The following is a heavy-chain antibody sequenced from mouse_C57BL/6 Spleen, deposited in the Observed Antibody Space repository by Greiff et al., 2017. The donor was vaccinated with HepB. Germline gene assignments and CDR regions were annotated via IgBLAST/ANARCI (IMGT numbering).Heavy chain of an antibody. Sequence: QVQLQQSGAELVRPGASVKLSCKASGYTFTDYYINWVKQRPGQGLEWIARIYPGSGNTYYNEKFKGKATLTAEKSSSTAYMQLSSLTSEDSAVYFCARGGGFYDYDDYWGQGTTLTVSS. V-gene: IGHV1-76*01. J-gene: IGHJ2*01. CDR3: ARGGGFYDYDDY. CDR1: GYTFTDYY. D-gene: IGHD2-4*01. CDR2: IYPGSGNT.